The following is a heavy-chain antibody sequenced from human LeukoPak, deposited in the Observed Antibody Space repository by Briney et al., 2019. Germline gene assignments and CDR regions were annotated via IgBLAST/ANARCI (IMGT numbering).Heavy chain of an antibody. CDR2: ISGSGDKT. CDR1: GFIFSSYV. J-gene: IGHJ3*01. Sequence: GGSLRLSCAASGFIFSSYVMTWVRRAPGKGLEWVSGISGSGDKTYYADSVTGRFTISRDNSKDTLYLQMNSLRADDTAVYYCAIGERFIDAFEFWGQGTMVTVSS. V-gene: IGHV3-23*01. CDR3: AIGERFIDAFEF.